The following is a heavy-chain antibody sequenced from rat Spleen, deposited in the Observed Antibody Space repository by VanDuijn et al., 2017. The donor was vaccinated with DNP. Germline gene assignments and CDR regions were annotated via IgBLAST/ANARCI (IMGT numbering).Heavy chain of an antibody. CDR2: ISSGGST. V-gene: IGHV2-6*01. Sequence: QVQLKESGPGLVQPSQTLSLTCTVSGFSLTSFTVSWVRQPPGKGLEWIAAISSGGSTYDNSALKSRLSFSSDPTKSQVFLHMNSLQTEDTARYFCARYYGYNYYAMDAWGQGTSVTVSS. D-gene: IGHD1-9*01. J-gene: IGHJ4*01. CDR1: GFSLTSFT. CDR3: ARYYGYNYYAMDA.